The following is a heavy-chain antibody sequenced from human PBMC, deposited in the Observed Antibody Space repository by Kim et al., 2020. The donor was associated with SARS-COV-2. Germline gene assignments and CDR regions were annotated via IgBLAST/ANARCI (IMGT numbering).Heavy chain of an antibody. CDR3: ARVNRITIFGKDP. V-gene: IGHV1-8*01. J-gene: IGHJ5*02. Sequence: YAKKFQGRVTMTRNTSISTAYMELSSLRSEDTAVYYCARVNRITIFGKDPWGQGTLVTVSS. D-gene: IGHD3-3*01.